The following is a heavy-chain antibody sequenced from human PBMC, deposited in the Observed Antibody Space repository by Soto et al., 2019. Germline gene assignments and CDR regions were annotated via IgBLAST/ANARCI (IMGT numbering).Heavy chain of an antibody. Sequence: QVQLVESGGGVVQPGRSLRLSCAASGFTFSSYGMHWVRQAPGKGLEWVAVIWYDGSNKYYADSVKGRFTISRDNSKNTPXLQMNSLRAEDTAVYYCARDLSPYYYDSSGYTSDYWGQGTLVTVSS. D-gene: IGHD3-22*01. CDR1: GFTFSSYG. CDR2: IWYDGSNK. J-gene: IGHJ4*02. V-gene: IGHV3-33*01. CDR3: ARDLSPYYYDSSGYTSDY.